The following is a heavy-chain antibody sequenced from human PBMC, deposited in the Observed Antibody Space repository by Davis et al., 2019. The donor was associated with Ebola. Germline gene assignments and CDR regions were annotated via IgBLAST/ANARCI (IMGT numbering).Heavy chain of an antibody. J-gene: IGHJ6*02. CDR3: ARDRGYSSSSGYYYYYGMDV. CDR2: ISAYNGNT. D-gene: IGHD6-6*01. CDR1: GYTFTSYG. Sequence: ASVKVSCKASGYTFTSYGISWVRQAPGQGLEWMGWISAYNGNTNYAQKLQGRVTMTTDTSTSTAYMELRSLRSDDTAVYYCARDRGYSSSSGYYYYYGMDVWGQGTTVTVSS. V-gene: IGHV1-18*01.